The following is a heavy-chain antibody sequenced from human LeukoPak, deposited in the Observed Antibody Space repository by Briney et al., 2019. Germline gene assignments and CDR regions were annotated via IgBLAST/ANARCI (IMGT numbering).Heavy chain of an antibody. CDR3: ARRPAARLTFDY. CDR2: TSHSGGT. J-gene: IGHJ4*02. CDR1: GGSINNYF. Sequence: SETLSLTCTVSGGSINNYFWYWIRQPPGKGLEWIGYTSHSGGTDYNPSPKSRVTMSLDTSKNQFSLNLGSVTAADTAVYYCARRPAARLTFDYWGQGTLVTVSS. V-gene: IGHV4-59*01. D-gene: IGHD2-2*01.